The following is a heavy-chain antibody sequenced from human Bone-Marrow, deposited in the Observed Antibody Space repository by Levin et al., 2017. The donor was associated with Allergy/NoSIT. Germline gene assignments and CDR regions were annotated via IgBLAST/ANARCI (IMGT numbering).Heavy chain of an antibody. D-gene: IGHD2-15*01. J-gene: IGHJ4*02. V-gene: IGHV1-3*01. Sequence: ASVKVSCKASGYTFTSYAMHWVRQAPGQRLEWMGWINAGNGNTKYSQKFQGRVTITRDTSASTAYMELSSLRSEDTAVYYCARVHCSGGSFNSFDYWGQGTLVTVSS. CDR1: GYTFTSYA. CDR2: INAGNGNT. CDR3: ARVHCSGGSFNSFDY.